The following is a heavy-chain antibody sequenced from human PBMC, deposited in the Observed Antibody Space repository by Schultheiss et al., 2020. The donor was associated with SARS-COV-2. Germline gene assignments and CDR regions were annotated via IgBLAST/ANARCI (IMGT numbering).Heavy chain of an antibody. Sequence: SETLSLTCAVYGGSSSVYYWTWIRQPPGKGLEWIGYIYYSGSTYYNPSLKSRVTISVDTSKNQFSLKLSSVTAADTAVYYCARVRGAARPGLNYYYYYGMDVWGQGTTVTVSS. CDR1: GGSSSVYY. D-gene: IGHD6-6*01. CDR2: IYYSGST. CDR3: ARVRGAARPGLNYYYYYGMDV. V-gene: IGHV4-34*01. J-gene: IGHJ6*02.